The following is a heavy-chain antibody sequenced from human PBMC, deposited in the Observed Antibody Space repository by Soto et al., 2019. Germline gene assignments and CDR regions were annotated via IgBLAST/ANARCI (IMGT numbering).Heavy chain of an antibody. V-gene: IGHV4-31*03. D-gene: IGHD5-18*01. CDR1: GGSISSGGHY. CDR3: ARDSYGDLTAFDI. CDR2: IYYSGST. J-gene: IGHJ3*02. Sequence: SETLSLTCTVSGGSISSGGHYWSWIRQHPGKGLEWIGYIYYSGSTYYNPSLKSRVTISVDTSKNQFSLKLSSVTAADTAVYYCARDSYGDLTAFDIWGQGTMVTVSS.